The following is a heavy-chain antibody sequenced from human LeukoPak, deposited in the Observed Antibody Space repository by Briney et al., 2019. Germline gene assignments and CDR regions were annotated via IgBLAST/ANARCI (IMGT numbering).Heavy chain of an antibody. CDR2: ISGSGGST. CDR1: GFTFSSFS. V-gene: IGHV3-23*01. Sequence: PGGSLRLSCEVSGFTFSSFSMSWVRQAPGKGLEWVSAISGSGGSTYCADSVKGRFTISRDNSKNTLYLQMNSLRAEDTAVYYCAKDYYYDSSGDAFDIWGQGTMVTVSS. J-gene: IGHJ3*02. CDR3: AKDYYYDSSGDAFDI. D-gene: IGHD3-22*01.